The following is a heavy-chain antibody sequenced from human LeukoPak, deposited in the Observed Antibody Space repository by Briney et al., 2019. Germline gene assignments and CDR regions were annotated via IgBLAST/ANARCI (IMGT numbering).Heavy chain of an antibody. Sequence: ASVKVSCKASVYTFTNYGISWVRQAPGQGLEWMGWISAYKVNTNYAQKFQGRSTMTKDTSTSTANMELRGLRSDDTAVYSCARVGYCSSSSCPTTYYYYYYMGVWGKGTTVTVSS. J-gene: IGHJ6*03. CDR1: VYTFTNYG. D-gene: IGHD2-15*01. V-gene: IGHV1-18*01. CDR3: ARVGYCSSSSCPTTYYYYYYMGV. CDR2: ISAYKVNT.